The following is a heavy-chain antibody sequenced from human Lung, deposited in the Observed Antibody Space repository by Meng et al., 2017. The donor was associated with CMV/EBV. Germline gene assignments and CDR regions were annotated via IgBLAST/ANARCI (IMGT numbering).Heavy chain of an antibody. CDR3: ARVGGCSGGGCYHRLFDY. V-gene: IGHV4-30-4*01. CDR2: IYYTGST. Sequence: QGPLQESGPGLVKPSQTLSLTCTVSGGSISSGDYYWSWIRQPPGKGLEWIGYIYYTGSTYYNPSLKSRVIISVDTSKNQFSLKLNSVTAADTAVYYCARVGGCSGGGCYHRLFDYWGQGTLVTVFS. CDR1: GGSISSGDYY. D-gene: IGHD2-15*01. J-gene: IGHJ4*02.